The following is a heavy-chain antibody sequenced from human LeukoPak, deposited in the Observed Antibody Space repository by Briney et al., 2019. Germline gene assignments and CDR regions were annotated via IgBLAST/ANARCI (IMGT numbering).Heavy chain of an antibody. Sequence: GGSLRLSCGASGFTFSSYGTHWVRQAPGKGLEWVAVIWYDGSNKYYADSVKGRFTISRDNSKNTLYLQINSLRAEDTAVYYCARDGAYYDFWSGYFLTNYYYYYMDVWGKGTTVTVSS. V-gene: IGHV3-33*01. D-gene: IGHD3-3*01. CDR3: ARDGAYYDFWSGYFLTNYYYYYMDV. J-gene: IGHJ6*03. CDR1: GFTFSSYG. CDR2: IWYDGSNK.